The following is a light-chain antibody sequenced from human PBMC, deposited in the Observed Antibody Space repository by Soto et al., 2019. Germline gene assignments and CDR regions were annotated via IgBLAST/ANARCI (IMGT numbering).Light chain of an antibody. J-gene: IGLJ2*01. V-gene: IGLV2-14*01. CDR3: SSYTSSSTQV. CDR1: SSDVGGYNY. Sequence: QSALTQPASVSGSPGQSITISCTGTSSDVGGYNYVSWYQQHPGTAPKLMIYDVSNRPSGVSNRFSGSKSGNTASLTISGLQAEDEADYYCSSYTSSSTQVVGGGTKVTVL. CDR2: DVS.